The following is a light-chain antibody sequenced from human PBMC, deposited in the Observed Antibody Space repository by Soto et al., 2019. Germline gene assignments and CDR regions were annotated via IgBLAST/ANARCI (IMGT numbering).Light chain of an antibody. CDR1: QSVSSY. J-gene: IGKJ4*01. Sequence: EIMLTQSPATLSLSPGERATLSCRASQSVSSYLTWYQQKPGQAPRLLIYDASNRATGIPSRFSGSGSGIYVTLTIISIEPEDFAVNCCQQRSKEELTLGGGIKVEVK. CDR2: DAS. CDR3: QQRSKEELT. V-gene: IGKV3-11*01.